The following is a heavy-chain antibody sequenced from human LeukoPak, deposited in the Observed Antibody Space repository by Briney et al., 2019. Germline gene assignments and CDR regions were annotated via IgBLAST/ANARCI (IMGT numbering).Heavy chain of an antibody. V-gene: IGHV3-30*18. J-gene: IGHJ4*02. Sequence: GGSLRLSCAASGFTFSSYGMHWVRQAPGKGLEWVAVISYDGSNKYYADSVKGRFTISRDNSKNTLYLQMNSLRAEDTAVYYCAKDAPRLSGPFDYWGQGTLVTVSS. CDR3: AKDAPRLSGPFDY. CDR2: ISYDGSNK. CDR1: GFTFSSYG. D-gene: IGHD6-25*01.